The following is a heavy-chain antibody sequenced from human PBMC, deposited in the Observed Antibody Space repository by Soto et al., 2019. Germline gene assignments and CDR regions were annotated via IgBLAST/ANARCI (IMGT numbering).Heavy chain of an antibody. V-gene: IGHV4-34*01. CDR3: ARLNSIAVAGTKYYYYGMDV. J-gene: IGHJ6*02. Sequence: TSETLSLTCGVFRGSFSGFYWSWVRQTPGGGLEWIGEINHSGTTNYNPSFQNRVTIAVDKSTNNFSLKMTSVTAADAAVYYCARLNSIAVAGTKYYYYGMDVWGQGTTVTVSS. CDR1: RGSFSGFY. D-gene: IGHD6-19*01. CDR2: INHSGTT.